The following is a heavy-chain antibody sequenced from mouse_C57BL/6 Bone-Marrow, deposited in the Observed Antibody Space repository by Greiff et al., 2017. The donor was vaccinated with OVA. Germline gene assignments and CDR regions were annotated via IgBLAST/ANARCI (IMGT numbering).Heavy chain of an antibody. D-gene: IGHD3-2*02. V-gene: IGHV1-55*01. J-gene: IGHJ3*01. Sequence: QVQLQQPGAELVKPGASVKMSCKASGYTFTSYWITWVKQRPGQGLEWIGDIYPGSGSTNSNEKFKSKATLTVDTSSSTAYMQLSSLKSEDAAVYFCARGGAQGRFAYWGQGTLVTVSA. CDR1: GYTFTSYW. CDR2: IYPGSGST. CDR3: ARGGAQGRFAY.